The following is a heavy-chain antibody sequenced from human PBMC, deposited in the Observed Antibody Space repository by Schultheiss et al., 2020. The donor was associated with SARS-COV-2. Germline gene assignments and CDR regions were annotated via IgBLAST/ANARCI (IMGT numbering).Heavy chain of an antibody. V-gene: IGHV4-59*12. CDR3: ARVTYYDFWSGGAGYYYGMDV. J-gene: IGHJ6*02. D-gene: IGHD3-3*01. CDR1: GGSISNYY. Sequence: SETLSLTCTVSGGSISNYYWSWIRQSPGKGLEWIGYIYKSGGTNYNPSLKSRVTISVDTSKNQFSLKLNSVTAADTAVYYCARVTYYDFWSGGAGYYYGMDVWGQGTTVTVSS. CDR2: IYKSGGT.